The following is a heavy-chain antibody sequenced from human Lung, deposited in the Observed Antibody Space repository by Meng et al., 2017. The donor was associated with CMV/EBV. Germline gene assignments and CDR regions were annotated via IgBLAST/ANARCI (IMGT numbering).Heavy chain of an antibody. CDR3: ARVGAYCGGDCYHPR. Sequence: QVQLQESGPGLGKPPGTLSLHCGVSGVSISSNIRWTWVRQPPGKGLEWIGESYHSGSTNYNPSLKSRVTISVDESKNQFSLRLSSVTAADTAVYYCARVGAYCGGDCYHPRWGQGTLVTVSS. V-gene: IGHV4-4*03. CDR2: SYHSGST. D-gene: IGHD2-21*02. J-gene: IGHJ4*02. CDR1: GVSISSNIR.